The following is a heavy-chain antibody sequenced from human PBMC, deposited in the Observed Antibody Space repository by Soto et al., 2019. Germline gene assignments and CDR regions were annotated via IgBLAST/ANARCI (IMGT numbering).Heavy chain of an antibody. J-gene: IGHJ4*02. CDR1: GGTFSSYA. D-gene: IGHD6-13*01. CDR3: ARAPRGGAAADY. CDR2: IIPIFGTA. V-gene: IGHV1-69*13. Sequence: ASVKVSCKASGGTFSSYAISWVRQAPGQGLEWMGGIIPIFGTANYAQKFQGRVTITADESTSTAYMELSSLRSEDTAVYYCARAPRGGAAADYWGQGTLVTVSS.